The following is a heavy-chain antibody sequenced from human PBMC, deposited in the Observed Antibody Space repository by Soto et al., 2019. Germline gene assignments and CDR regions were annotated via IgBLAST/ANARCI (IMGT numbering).Heavy chain of an antibody. J-gene: IGHJ4*02. CDR1: GFTFSSYA. Sequence: GGSLRLSCAASGFTFSSYAMSWVRQAPGKGLEWVSAISGSGGSTYYADSVKGRFTISRDNSKNTLYLQMNSLRAEDTAVYYCAKDSGTMVRGVIISYFDYWGQGTLVTVSS. V-gene: IGHV3-23*01. CDR2: ISGSGGST. D-gene: IGHD3-10*01. CDR3: AKDSGTMVRGVIISYFDY.